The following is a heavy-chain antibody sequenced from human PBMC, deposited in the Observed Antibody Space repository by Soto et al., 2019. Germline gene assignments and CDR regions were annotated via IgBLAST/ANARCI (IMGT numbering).Heavy chain of an antibody. J-gene: IGHJ5*02. CDR3: RRGWFDP. CDR1: GASISSRDYY. V-gene: IGHV4-39*01. Sequence: PSETLSLTCSVSGASISSRDYYWGWIRQTPGKGLEWIGNIDYNGVTYYNPSLKSRVTVSKDTSKNQFSLKVASVTAADTAIYYFRRGWFDPWGQGTLVTVSS. CDR2: IDYNGVT.